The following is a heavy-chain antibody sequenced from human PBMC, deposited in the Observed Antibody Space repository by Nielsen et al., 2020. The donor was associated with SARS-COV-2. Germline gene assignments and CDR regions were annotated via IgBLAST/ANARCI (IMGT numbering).Heavy chain of an antibody. CDR2: INSDGSST. Sequence: GESLKISCAASGFTFSSYWMHWVRQAPGKGLVWVSRINSDGSSTSYADSVKGRFTISRDNAKNTLYLQMNSLRAEDTAVYHCARDPDYAGYSRMDYWGQGTPVTVSS. D-gene: IGHD4-17*01. CDR3: ARDPDYAGYSRMDY. V-gene: IGHV3-74*01. J-gene: IGHJ4*02. CDR1: GFTFSSYW.